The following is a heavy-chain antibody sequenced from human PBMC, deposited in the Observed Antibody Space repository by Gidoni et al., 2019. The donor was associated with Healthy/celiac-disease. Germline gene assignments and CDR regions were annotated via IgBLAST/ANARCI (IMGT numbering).Heavy chain of an antibody. CDR3: ARLGYDTMYYFDY. CDR1: GFTFSSYA. D-gene: IGHD3-9*01. Sequence: EVQLLESGGGLVQPGGSLRLSCAASGFTFSSYAMSWVRQAPGKGLEWVSAISGSGGSTYYADSVKGRFTISRDNSKNTLYLQMNSLRAEDTAVYYCARLGYDTMYYFDYWGQGTLVTVSS. V-gene: IGHV3-23*01. J-gene: IGHJ4*02. CDR2: ISGSGGST.